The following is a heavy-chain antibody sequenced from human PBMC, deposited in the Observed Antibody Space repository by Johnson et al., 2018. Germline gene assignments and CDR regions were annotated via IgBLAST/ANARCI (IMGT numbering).Heavy chain of an antibody. CDR1: GRTFSSYT. D-gene: IGHD1-20*01. J-gene: IGHJ3*02. Sequence: QVQLVQSGAEVQKPGSSVKVSCKASGRTFSSYTISWVRPAPGQGLEWMGRIIPILGIANYAQKFQGRVTITADKSTRTAYMELRSLRSEDTAVYYCARGGGIPGTACDIWGQWTMVTVFS. CDR2: IIPILGIA. V-gene: IGHV1-69*04. CDR3: ARGGGIPGTACDI.